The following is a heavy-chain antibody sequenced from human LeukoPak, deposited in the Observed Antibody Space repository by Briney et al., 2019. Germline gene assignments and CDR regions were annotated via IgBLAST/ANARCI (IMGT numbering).Heavy chain of an antibody. V-gene: IGHV3-69-1*01. Sequence: ETLSLTCTVSGGSISSSSYYWGWVRQAPGKGLEWVSSISSSSYIYYADSVKGRFTISRDNAKNSLYLQMNSLRAEDTAVYYCARDPYYYYYYMDVWGKGTTVTVSS. CDR1: GGSISSSSYY. J-gene: IGHJ6*03. CDR2: ISSSSYI. CDR3: ARDPYYYYYYMDV.